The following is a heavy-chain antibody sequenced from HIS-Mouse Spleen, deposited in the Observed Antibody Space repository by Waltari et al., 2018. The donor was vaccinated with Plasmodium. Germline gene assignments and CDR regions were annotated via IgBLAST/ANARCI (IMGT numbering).Heavy chain of an antibody. D-gene: IGHD4-4*01. CDR1: GCSLRTSRYY. CDR2: IYYSGST. CDR3: ASLPRVEEVTTPFYYYYYGMDV. J-gene: IGHJ6*02. Sequence: QLQLQESGPGLVTPSEPLSLTSPVSGCSLRTSRYYWGCLRKPPGKGLEWIGSIYYSGSTYYNPSLKSRVTISVDTSKNQFSLKLSSVTAADTAVYYCASLPRVEEVTTPFYYYYYGMDVWGQGTTVTVSS. V-gene: IGHV4-39*01.